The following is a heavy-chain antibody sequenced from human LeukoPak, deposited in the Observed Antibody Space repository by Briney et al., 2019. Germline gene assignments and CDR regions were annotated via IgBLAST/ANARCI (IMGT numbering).Heavy chain of an antibody. CDR1: GYSFTSYW. J-gene: IGHJ6*02. Sequence: GESLKISCKGSGYSFTSYWIGWVRQMPGKGLEWMGIIYPGDSDTRYSPSFQGQVTISADKSISTAYLQWSSLKASDAAMYHCARRGRAVAGRYYYGMDVWGQGTTVTVSS. CDR2: IYPGDSDT. V-gene: IGHV5-51*01. CDR3: ARRGRAVAGRYYYGMDV. D-gene: IGHD6-19*01.